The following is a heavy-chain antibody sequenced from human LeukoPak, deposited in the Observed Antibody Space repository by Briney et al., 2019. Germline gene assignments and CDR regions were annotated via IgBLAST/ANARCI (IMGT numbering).Heavy chain of an antibody. CDR1: GYTLTELS. CDR3: ATDSNYYGSNYYYYGMDV. Sequence: AAVKVSCKVSGYTLTELSMHWVRQAPGKGLEWMGGFDPEDGETIYAQKFQGRVTMTEDTSTDTAYMELSSLRSEDTAVYYCATDSNYYGSNYYYYGMDVWGQGTTVTVSS. D-gene: IGHD3-10*01. V-gene: IGHV1-24*01. CDR2: FDPEDGET. J-gene: IGHJ6*02.